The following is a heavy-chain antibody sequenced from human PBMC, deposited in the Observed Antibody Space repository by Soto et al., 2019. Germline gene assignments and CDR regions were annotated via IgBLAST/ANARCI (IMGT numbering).Heavy chain of an antibody. CDR3: ARHFDSSGYYPDY. CDR1: GYRFTSYW. D-gene: IGHD3-22*01. V-gene: IGHV5-51*01. J-gene: IGHJ4*02. CDR2: IYPDDSDI. Sequence: GESLKISCQGSGYRFTSYWIAWVRQMPGKGLEWVGIIYPDDSDIKYSPSFQGQVTISADRSNSTAYLQWRSLKASDTAMYFCARHFDSSGYYPDYWGQGTQVTVSA.